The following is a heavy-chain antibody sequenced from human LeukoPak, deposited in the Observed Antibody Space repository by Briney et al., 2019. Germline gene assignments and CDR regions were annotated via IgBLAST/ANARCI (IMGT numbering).Heavy chain of an antibody. D-gene: IGHD3-3*01. CDR2: INPSGGST. V-gene: IGHV1-46*01. Sequence: GASVKVSCKASGYTFTSYYMHWVRQAPGQGLEWMGIINPSGGSTSYAQKFQGRVTMTRDTSTSIVYMELSSLRSEDTAVYYCARDRSYDFWSGYYPFDYWGQGTLVTVSS. CDR1: GYTFTSYY. CDR3: ARDRSYDFWSGYYPFDY. J-gene: IGHJ4*02.